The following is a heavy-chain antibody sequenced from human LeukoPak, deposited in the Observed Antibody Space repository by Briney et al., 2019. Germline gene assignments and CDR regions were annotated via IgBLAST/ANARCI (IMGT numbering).Heavy chain of an antibody. J-gene: IGHJ3*01. D-gene: IGHD1-14*01. CDR1: GFTFGNSW. Sequence: GGSLRPSCAASGFTFGNSWVHWVRQAPGKGLVWVSLINADGSTTTYADSVKGRFTISRDNARNTLSLQMNSLTIEDTAVYYCVVVVEPPDSDGFDVWGQGTMITVSS. V-gene: IGHV3-74*01. CDR2: INADGSTT. CDR3: VVVVEPPDSDGFDV.